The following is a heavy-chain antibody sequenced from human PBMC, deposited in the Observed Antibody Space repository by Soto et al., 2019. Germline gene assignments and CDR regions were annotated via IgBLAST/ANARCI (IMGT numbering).Heavy chain of an antibody. Sequence: SETLSLTCNVSGGSFSSDHWGWIRQPPGRGLEWIGKINNSGITNYNPSLKSRATISVDTSKNQFSLKLNSVTAADTAVYYCARDRPWDCSSSNYCYYYGLDVWGQGTTVTVSS. CDR2: INNSGIT. J-gene: IGHJ6*02. V-gene: IGHV4-59*01. D-gene: IGHD2-2*01. CDR1: GGSFSSDH. CDR3: ARDRPWDCSSSNYCYYYGLDV.